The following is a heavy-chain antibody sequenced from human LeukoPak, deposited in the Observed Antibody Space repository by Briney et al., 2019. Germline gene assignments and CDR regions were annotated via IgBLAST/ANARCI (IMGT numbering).Heavy chain of an antibody. CDR2: ISYDGSNK. Sequence: GGSLRLSCAASGSTFSSYAMHWVRQALGKGLEWVAVISYDGSNKYYADSVKGRFTISRDNSKITLYLQMNSLRAEDTAVYYCARGEVDCSGGSCYSAEYFQHWGQGTLVTVSS. V-gene: IGHV3-30*04. CDR3: ARGEVDCSGGSCYSAEYFQH. CDR1: GSTFSSYA. J-gene: IGHJ1*01. D-gene: IGHD2-15*01.